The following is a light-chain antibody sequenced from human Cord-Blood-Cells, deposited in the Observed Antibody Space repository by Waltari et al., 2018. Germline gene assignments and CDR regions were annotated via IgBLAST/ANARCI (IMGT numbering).Light chain of an antibody. CDR1: NIGSKS. V-gene: IGLV3-21*04. CDR3: QVWDSSSDHYV. Sequence: SYVLTQPPSVSVAPGKTARITCGGNNIGSKSVHWYQQKPGQAPALVICDDSYRPTGTPVRFSGSNAGNTATLTISRVEAGDEADYYCQVWDSSSDHYVFGTGTKVTVL. J-gene: IGLJ1*01. CDR2: DDS.